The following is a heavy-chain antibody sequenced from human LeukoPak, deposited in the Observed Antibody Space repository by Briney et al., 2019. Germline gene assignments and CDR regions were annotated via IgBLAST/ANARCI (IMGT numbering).Heavy chain of an antibody. D-gene: IGHD3-16*01. CDR2: ISSSGSTI. CDR1: GFTFSDYY. J-gene: IGHJ6*02. CDR3: ARDGAVSLYYFHAMDV. V-gene: IGHV3-11*01. Sequence: GGSLRLSCAASGFTFSDYYMSWIRQAPGKGLEWVSYISSSGSTISYAGSVKGRFTISRDNAKNSLYLQMNSLRAEDTAVYYCARDGAVSLYYFHAMDVWGQGTTVTVAS.